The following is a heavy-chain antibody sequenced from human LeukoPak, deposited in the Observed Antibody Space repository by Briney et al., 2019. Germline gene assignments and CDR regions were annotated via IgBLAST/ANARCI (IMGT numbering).Heavy chain of an antibody. CDR3: ARETNNGDIDY. D-gene: IGHD4-17*01. CDR1: GFTFSSYA. CDR2: ISCDGSNK. J-gene: IGHJ4*02. Sequence: GGSLRLSCAASGFTFSSYAMHWVRQAPGKGLEWVAVISCDGSNKYYADSVKGRFTISRDNSKNTLYLQMNSLRAEDTAVYYCARETNNGDIDYWGQGTLVTVSS. V-gene: IGHV3-30*01.